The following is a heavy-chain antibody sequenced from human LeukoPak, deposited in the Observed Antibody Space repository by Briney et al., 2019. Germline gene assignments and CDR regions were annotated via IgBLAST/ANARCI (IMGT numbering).Heavy chain of an antibody. V-gene: IGHV1-2*02. CDR3: ARESGVEMATIKRDFDY. CDR2: INPNSGGT. CDR1: GYTFTGYY. J-gene: IGHJ4*02. Sequence: ASVKVSCKASGYTFTGYYMHWVRQAPGQRLEWMGWINPNSGGTNYAQKFQGRVTMTRDTSISTAYMELSRLRSDDTAVYYCARESGVEMATIKRDFDYWGQGTLVTVSS. D-gene: IGHD5-24*01.